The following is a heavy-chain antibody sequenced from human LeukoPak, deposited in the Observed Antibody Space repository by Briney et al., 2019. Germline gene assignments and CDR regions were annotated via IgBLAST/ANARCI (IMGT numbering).Heavy chain of an antibody. CDR1: GGSISSSSYY. Sequence: SETLSLTCTVSGGSISSSSYYWGWIRQPPGKGLEWIGSIYYSGSTYYNPSLKSRVTISVDTSKNQFSLKLSSVTAADTAVYYCAKLAVRRKTQYYYYYYMDVWGKGTTVTISS. CDR3: AKLAVRRKTQYYYYYYMDV. J-gene: IGHJ6*03. CDR2: IYYSGST. D-gene: IGHD1-7*01. V-gene: IGHV4-39*07.